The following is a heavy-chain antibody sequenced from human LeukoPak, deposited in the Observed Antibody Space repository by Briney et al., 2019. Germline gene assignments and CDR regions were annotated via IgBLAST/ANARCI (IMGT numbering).Heavy chain of an antibody. Sequence: PPETLSLTCAVYGGSFSGYYWSWIRQPPGKGLEWIGEINHSGSTNYNPSLKSRVTISVDTSKNQFSLKLSSVTAADTAVYYCAREASTTRPVGYWGQGTLVTVSS. D-gene: IGHD1-7*01. CDR3: AREASTTRPVGY. CDR2: INHSGST. V-gene: IGHV4-34*01. J-gene: IGHJ4*02. CDR1: GGSFSGYY.